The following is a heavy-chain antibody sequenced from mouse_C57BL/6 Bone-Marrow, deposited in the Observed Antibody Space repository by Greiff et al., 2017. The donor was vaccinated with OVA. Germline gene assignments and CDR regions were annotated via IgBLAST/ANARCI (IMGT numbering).Heavy chain of an antibody. D-gene: IGHD3-1*01. CDR3: ARPGPYFDY. CDR1: GYTFTSYW. J-gene: IGHJ2*01. Sequence: VQLQQPGAELVKPGASVKLSCKASGYTFTSYWMQWVKQRPGQGLEWIGEIDPSDSYTNYNQKFKGKAPLTVDTSSSTAYMQLSSLTSEDSAVYYCARPGPYFDYWGQGTTLTVSS. CDR2: IDPSDSYT. V-gene: IGHV1-50*01.